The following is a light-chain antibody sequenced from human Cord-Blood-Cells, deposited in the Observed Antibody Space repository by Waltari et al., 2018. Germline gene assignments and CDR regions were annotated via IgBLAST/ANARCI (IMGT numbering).Light chain of an antibody. CDR3: SSYTSSSTVV. V-gene: IGLV2-14*01. J-gene: IGLJ2*01. Sequence: QSALTQPASVSGSPGPSITTPCTGTSSDVGGYNNVSWYQQHPAKAPNLIIYDVSKRPSGVSNRFSGSKSGNTASLTISGLQAEDEADYYCSSYTSSSTVVFGGGTKLTVL. CDR1: SSDVGGYNN. CDR2: DVS.